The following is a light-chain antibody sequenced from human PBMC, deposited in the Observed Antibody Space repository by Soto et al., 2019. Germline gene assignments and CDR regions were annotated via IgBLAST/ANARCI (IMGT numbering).Light chain of an antibody. CDR1: TGAVTSGHY. Sequence: QTVVTQEPSLTMSPGGTVTLTCGSSTGAVTSGHYPYWFQQKPGQAPRTLIYDTSNKHSWTPARFSGSLLGGKAALTLSGAQPEDEAEYYCLLSYSGARHVVFGGGTKVTVL. V-gene: IGLV7-46*01. J-gene: IGLJ2*01. CDR2: DTS. CDR3: LLSYSGARHVV.